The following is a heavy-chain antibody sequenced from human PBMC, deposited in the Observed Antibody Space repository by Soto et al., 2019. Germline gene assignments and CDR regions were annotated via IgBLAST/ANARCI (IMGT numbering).Heavy chain of an antibody. CDR3: ANWAHPQNYYDSSGYSDY. J-gene: IGHJ4*02. CDR2: ISGSGGST. D-gene: IGHD3-22*01. CDR1: GFTFSSYA. Sequence: WGPLRLSCAASGFTFSSYAISWIRQAPGKGLEWVSAISGSGGSTYYADSVKGRFTISRDNSKNTLYLQMNSLRAEDTAVYYCANWAHPQNYYDSSGYSDYWGQGTLVTVSS. V-gene: IGHV3-23*01.